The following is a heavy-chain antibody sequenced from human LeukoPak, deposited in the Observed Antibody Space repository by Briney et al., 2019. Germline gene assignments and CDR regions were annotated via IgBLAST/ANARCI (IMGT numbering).Heavy chain of an antibody. CDR2: IYPGDSDT. V-gene: IGHV5-51*01. J-gene: IGHJ5*02. Sequence: GASLKISCKGSGSRFTSYWIGWVRQMPGKGLEWMGIIYPGDSDTRYSPSFQGQVTISADKSISTAYLQWSSLKASDTAMYYCARVAPQYQLLLDWFDPWGQGTLVTVSS. D-gene: IGHD2-2*01. CDR1: GSRFTSYW. CDR3: ARVAPQYQLLLDWFDP.